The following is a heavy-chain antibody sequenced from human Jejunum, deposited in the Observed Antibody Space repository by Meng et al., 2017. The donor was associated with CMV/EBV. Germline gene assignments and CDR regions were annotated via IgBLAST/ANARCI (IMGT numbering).Heavy chain of an antibody. CDR3: AYSSSWAHFDY. V-gene: IGHV3-53*01. CDR1: GFTVSSNY. Sequence: CVASGFTVSSNYMSWVRQAPGKGLEWVSIIYSDGTTYYADSVKGRFTISRDKSKNTLDLQMNSLRAEDMAVYYCAYSSSWAHFDYWGQGTLVTVSS. D-gene: IGHD6-13*01. CDR2: IYSDGTT. J-gene: IGHJ4*02.